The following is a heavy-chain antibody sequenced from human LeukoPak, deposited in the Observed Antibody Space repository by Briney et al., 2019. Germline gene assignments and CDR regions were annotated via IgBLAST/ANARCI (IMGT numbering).Heavy chain of an antibody. Sequence: SSVKVSCKASGGTFSSYAISWLRQTPAQGLEWMGRIIPIFGTANYAQKLQGRVTITTAESTSTAYMELSSLRSEDTAVYYWARDTSYSAGGYWGQGTLVTVSS. CDR3: ARDTSYSAGGY. D-gene: IGHD1-26*01. CDR2: IIPIFGTA. CDR1: GGTFSSYA. J-gene: IGHJ4*02. V-gene: IGHV1-69*05.